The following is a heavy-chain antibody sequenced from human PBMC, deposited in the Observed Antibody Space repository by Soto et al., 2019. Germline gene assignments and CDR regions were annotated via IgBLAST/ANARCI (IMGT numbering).Heavy chain of an antibody. CDR3: AGALENPYFYYGLKV. D-gene: IGHD1-1*01. CDR1: GFSFSSYG. V-gene: IGHV3-30*03. CDR2: TTYDGGIK. J-gene: IGHJ6*02. Sequence: QGQLVESGGGVVQPGRSLRLSCAASGFSFSSYGMEWVRLAPGKGLEWVAATTYDGGIKHYVDSVKGRFTISRDNSKNKLYLQMNSLRVEDTATYYCAGALENPYFYYGLKVWGHVTTGTVSS.